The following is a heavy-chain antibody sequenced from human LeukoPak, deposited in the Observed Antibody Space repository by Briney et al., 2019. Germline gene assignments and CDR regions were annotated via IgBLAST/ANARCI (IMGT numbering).Heavy chain of an antibody. CDR1: GGSISSSSYY. V-gene: IGHV4-39*07. CDR3: ARGRGSYRFYYYYYGMDV. J-gene: IGHJ6*02. CDR2: IYYSGST. Sequence: SETLSLTCTVSGGSISSSSYYWGWIRQPPGKGLEWIGSIYYSGSTYYNPSLKSRVTISVDTSKNQFSLKLSSVTAADTAVYYCARGRGSYRFYYYYYGMDVWGQGTTVTASS. D-gene: IGHD1-26*01.